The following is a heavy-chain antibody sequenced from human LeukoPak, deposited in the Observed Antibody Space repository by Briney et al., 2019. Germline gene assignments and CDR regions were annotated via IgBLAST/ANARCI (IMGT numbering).Heavy chain of an antibody. CDR1: GYTFTSYG. CDR2: ISGYNGNT. V-gene: IGHV1-18*01. J-gene: IGHJ2*01. D-gene: IGHD6-13*01. Sequence: ASVKVSCKASGYTFTSYGFTWVRQAPGQGLEWMGWISGYNGNTNYAQKLQGRVTMTTDTSTSTAYMELTSLRSDDTAVYYCARVSSSWYQDWYFDRWGRGTLVTVSS. CDR3: ARVSSSWYQDWYFDR.